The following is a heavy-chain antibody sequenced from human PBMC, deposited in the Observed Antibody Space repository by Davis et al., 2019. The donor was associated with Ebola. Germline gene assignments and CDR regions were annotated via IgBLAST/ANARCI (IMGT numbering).Heavy chain of an antibody. CDR1: GGSISSSSYY. CDR2: INHSGST. V-gene: IGHV4-39*07. CDR3: ARLAARKPYYYYYGMDV. J-gene: IGHJ6*02. D-gene: IGHD6-6*01. Sequence: MPSETLSLTCTVSGGSISSSSYYWGWIRQPPGKGLEWIGEINHSGSTNYNPSLKSRVTISVDTSKNQFSLKLSSVTAADTAVYYCARLAARKPYYYYYGMDVWGQGTTVTVSS.